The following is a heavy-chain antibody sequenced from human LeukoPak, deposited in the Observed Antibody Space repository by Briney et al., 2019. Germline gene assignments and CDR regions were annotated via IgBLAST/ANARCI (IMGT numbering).Heavy chain of an antibody. CDR2: INPSGGST. Sequence: ASVKVSCKASGYTFTSYYMHWVRQAPGQGLEWMGIINPSGGSTSYAQKFQGRVTMTRDMSTSTVYTELSSLRSEDTAVYYCASDGGYCSSISCNRDWFDPWGQGTLVTVSS. V-gene: IGHV1-46*01. D-gene: IGHD2-2*01. J-gene: IGHJ5*02. CDR1: GYTFTSYY. CDR3: ASDGGYCSSISCNRDWFDP.